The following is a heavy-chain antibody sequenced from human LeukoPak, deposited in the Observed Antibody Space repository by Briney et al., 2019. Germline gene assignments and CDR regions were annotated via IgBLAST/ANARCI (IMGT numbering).Heavy chain of an antibody. V-gene: IGHV3-48*02. CDR3: ARDRGYCSGGSCYTYYFDY. D-gene: IGHD2-15*01. Sequence: QSGGSLRLPCAASGFTFSSYSMNWVRQAPGKGPEWISYISLSSGTIYYADSVKGRFTISRDNGKNSLYLQMNSLRDEDTAVYYCARDRGYCSGGSCYTYYFDYWGQGTLVTVSS. J-gene: IGHJ4*02. CDR2: ISLSSGTI. CDR1: GFTFSSYS.